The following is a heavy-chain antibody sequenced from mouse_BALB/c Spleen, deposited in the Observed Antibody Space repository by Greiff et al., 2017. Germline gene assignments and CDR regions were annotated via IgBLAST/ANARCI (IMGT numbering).Heavy chain of an antibody. CDR3: ARGDYYGSFAY. J-gene: IGHJ3*01. CDR2: ISSGSSTI. CDR1: GFTFSSFG. Sequence: VKVVESGGGLVQPGGSRKLSCAASGFTFSSFGMHWVRQAPEKGLEWVAYISSGSSTIYYADTVKGRFTISRDNPKNTLFLQMTSLRSEDTAMYYCARGDYYGSFAYWGQGTLVTVSA. D-gene: IGHD1-1*01. V-gene: IGHV5-17*02.